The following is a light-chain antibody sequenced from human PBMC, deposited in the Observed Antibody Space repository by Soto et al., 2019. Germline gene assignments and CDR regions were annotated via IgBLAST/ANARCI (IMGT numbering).Light chain of an antibody. CDR1: QGISTY. J-gene: IGKJ4*01. CDR2: AAS. V-gene: IGKV1-9*01. Sequence: DIPLTQSPSFLSASVGDRVTITCRASQGISTYLAWYQQKPGKAPKLLIYAASTLQSGVPSRFSGSGSGTEFTLAISSLQPEDFAIYYCQQLKSYPLTFGGGTKVEIK. CDR3: QQLKSYPLT.